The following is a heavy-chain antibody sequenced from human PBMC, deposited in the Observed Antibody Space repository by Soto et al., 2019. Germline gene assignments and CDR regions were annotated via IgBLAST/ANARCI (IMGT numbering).Heavy chain of an antibody. Sequence: EVHLVESGGGLVQPGGSLRLSCAASGFTFNRHSMSWVRQAPGKGLEWVSYISASGTSTQYADFVRGRLTVSRDNAKNSLYLQINRLREDDTAVYYCARDLLLVASATGAFDVWGQGTTVTVS. V-gene: IGHV3-48*02. D-gene: IGHD5-12*01. J-gene: IGHJ3*01. CDR1: GFTFNRHS. CDR2: ISASGTST. CDR3: ARDLLLVASATGAFDV.